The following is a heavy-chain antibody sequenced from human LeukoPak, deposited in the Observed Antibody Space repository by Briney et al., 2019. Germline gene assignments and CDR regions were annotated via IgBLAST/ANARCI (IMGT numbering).Heavy chain of an antibody. Sequence: GGSLRLSCAASGFTVSSNYMSWFRQAPGKGLEWVSVIYSGGSTYYADSVKGRFTISRDNSKNTLYLQMNSLRAEDTAVYYCARCPGYCSGGSCYPRYYYYFDYWGQGTLVTVSS. V-gene: IGHV3-66*01. CDR2: IYSGGST. D-gene: IGHD2-15*01. CDR3: ARCPGYCSGGSCYPRYYYYFDY. J-gene: IGHJ4*02. CDR1: GFTVSSNY.